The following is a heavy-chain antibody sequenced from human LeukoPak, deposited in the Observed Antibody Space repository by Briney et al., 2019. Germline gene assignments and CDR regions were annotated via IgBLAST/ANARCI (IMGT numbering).Heavy chain of an antibody. CDR1: GGSITGYY. CDR2: IHYTGAT. J-gene: IGHJ4*02. V-gene: IGHV4-34*01. D-gene: IGHD3-9*01. CDR3: ARGNILTGYCFDF. Sequence: SETLSLTCAVYGGSITGYYWSWIRQTPGRGLEGVGEIHYTGATSYNPSLKSRATVSTDTSKNQFSLRLSSVTAADTAVYYCARGNILTGYCFDFWGQGALVTVSS.